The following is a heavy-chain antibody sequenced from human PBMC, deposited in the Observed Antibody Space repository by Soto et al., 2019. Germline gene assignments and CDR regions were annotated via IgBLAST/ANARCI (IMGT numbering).Heavy chain of an antibody. CDR2: IDPSDSYT. CDR1: GYSFTSYW. D-gene: IGHD6-25*01. J-gene: IGHJ5*02. Sequence: EVQLVQSGAEVKKPGESLRISCKGSGYSFTSYWINWVRQMPGKGLEWMGRIDPSDSYTNYSPSFQGHVTISADKSISTAYLQWSSLKATDTAMYHCASRAAAGSWCNPWGEGTLVTVSS. V-gene: IGHV5-10-1*01. CDR3: ASRAAAGSWCNP.